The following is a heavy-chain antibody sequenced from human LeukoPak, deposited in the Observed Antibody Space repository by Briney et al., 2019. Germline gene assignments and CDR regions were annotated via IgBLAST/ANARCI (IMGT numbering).Heavy chain of an antibody. CDR3: ARHAIVVVITALDRRVEGWFDP. D-gene: IGHD3-22*01. CDR2: VYYSGST. Sequence: PSETLSLTCTVSGGSISSSSYYWGWIRQPPGKGLEWIGSVYYSGSTYYNPSLKSRVTISVDTSKNQFSLKLSSVTAADTAVYYCARHAIVVVITALDRRVEGWFDPWGQGTLVTVSS. V-gene: IGHV4-39*01. CDR1: GGSISSSSYY. J-gene: IGHJ5*02.